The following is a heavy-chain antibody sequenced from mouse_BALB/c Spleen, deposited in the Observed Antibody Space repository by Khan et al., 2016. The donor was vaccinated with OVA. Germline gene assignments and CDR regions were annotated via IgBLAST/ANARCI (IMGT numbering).Heavy chain of an antibody. Sequence: VQLQQPGPELMKPGASVKISCKATGYTFSSYWLEWVIQRPGHGLEWIGEILPGTGNTNYNEKFKGKATFTAVTSSNTAYMQLSSLTSADSAVYYCARGYYFDYWGPGTTLTVSS. CDR1: GYTFSSYW. CDR3: ARGYYFDY. CDR2: ILPGTGNT. J-gene: IGHJ2*01. V-gene: IGHV1-9*01.